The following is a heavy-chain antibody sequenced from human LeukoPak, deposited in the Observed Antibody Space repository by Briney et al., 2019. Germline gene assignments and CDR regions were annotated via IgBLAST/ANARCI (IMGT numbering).Heavy chain of an antibody. CDR3: ARDFDTSGYYFHY. Sequence: SETLSLTCAVYGGSFSDYYWSWIRQPLGKGLEWIGEINHSGTTVYSPSLKSRLTISLDTSKNQFSLKLTSVTAADTAVYYCARDFDTSGYYFHYWGQGTLVTVSS. CDR2: INHSGTT. CDR1: GGSFSDYY. V-gene: IGHV4-34*01. D-gene: IGHD3-22*01. J-gene: IGHJ4*02.